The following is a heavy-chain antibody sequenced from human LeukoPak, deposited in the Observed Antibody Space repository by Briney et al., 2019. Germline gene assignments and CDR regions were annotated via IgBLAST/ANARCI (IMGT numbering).Heavy chain of an antibody. CDR1: GFTFSDYY. D-gene: IGHD6-19*01. CDR3: AKIERWLVHGFDL. J-gene: IGHJ2*01. CDR2: ISGNGGST. V-gene: IGHV3-23*01. Sequence: GGSLRLSCAASGFTFSDYYMSWIRQAPGKGLEWVASISGNGGSTYYADSVKGRFTISRDNSRNAVFLQMISPRDDDTAIYYCAKIERWLVHGFDLWGRGTLVTVSS.